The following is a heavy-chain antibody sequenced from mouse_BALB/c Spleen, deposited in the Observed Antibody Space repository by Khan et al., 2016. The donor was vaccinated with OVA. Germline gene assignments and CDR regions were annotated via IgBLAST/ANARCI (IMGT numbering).Heavy chain of an antibody. CDR3: ARAYYRYDGYYAMDY. Sequence: QVQLQQSGPGLVAPSQSLSITCTVSGFSLSRYNVNWVRQPPGKGLEWLGMIWGGGGTDYNSTLKSSLTISRDNSKSQVFLKMNSLQTDDTDMYYCARAYYRYDGYYAMDYWGQGTSVTVSS. CDR1: GFSLSRYN. CDR2: IWGGGGT. D-gene: IGHD2-14*01. V-gene: IGHV2-6-4*01. J-gene: IGHJ4*01.